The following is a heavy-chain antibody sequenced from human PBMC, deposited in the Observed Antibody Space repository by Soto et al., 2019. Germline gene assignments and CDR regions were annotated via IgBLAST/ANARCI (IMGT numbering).Heavy chain of an antibody. Sequence: EVQLVESGGGWVQPGGSLRLSCAASGFTFSSHSMNWVRQAPGKGLEWVSYISSSSSTIYYADSVKGRFTISRDNAKNSLSLQMNSLRAEDTAVYYCARDNPSGYGDCWGQGTLVTVSS. CDR3: ARDNPSGYGDC. CDR2: ISSSSSTI. D-gene: IGHD5-12*01. CDR1: GFTFSSHS. J-gene: IGHJ4*02. V-gene: IGHV3-48*01.